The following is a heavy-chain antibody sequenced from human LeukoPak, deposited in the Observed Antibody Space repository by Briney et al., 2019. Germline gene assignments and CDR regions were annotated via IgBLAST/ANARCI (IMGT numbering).Heavy chain of an antibody. CDR3: ARQDTAMAKPFDY. V-gene: IGHV3-21*01. CDR1: GFTFSSYS. D-gene: IGHD5-18*01. J-gene: IGHJ4*02. Sequence: PGGSLRLSCAASGFTFSSYSMNWVRQAPGKGLEWVSSISSSSSYIYYEDSVKGRFTISRDNAKNSLYLQMNSLRAEDTAVYYCARQDTAMAKPFDYWGQGTLVTVSS. CDR2: ISSSSSYI.